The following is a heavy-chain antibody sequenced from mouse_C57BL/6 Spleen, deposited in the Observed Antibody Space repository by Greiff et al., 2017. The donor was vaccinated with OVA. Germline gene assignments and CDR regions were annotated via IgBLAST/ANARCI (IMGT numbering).Heavy chain of an antibody. J-gene: IGHJ3*01. D-gene: IGHD1-1*01. CDR2: LHPSDSDT. CDR1: GYTFTSYW. Sequence: QVQLQQPGAELVKPGASVKVSCKASGYTFTSYWMHWVKQRPGQGLEWIGRLHPSDSDTNYNQKFKGKATLTVDKSSSTAYMQLSSLTSEDSAVYYCAIDYYGSSYAYWGQGTLVTVSA. V-gene: IGHV1-74*01. CDR3: AIDYYGSSYAY.